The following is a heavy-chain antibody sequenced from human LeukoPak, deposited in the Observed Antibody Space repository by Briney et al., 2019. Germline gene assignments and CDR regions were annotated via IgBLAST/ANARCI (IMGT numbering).Heavy chain of an antibody. V-gene: IGHV4-4*08. CDR2: IYTSGST. CDR3: ARAPDRYFDWLDFDY. Sequence: SETLSLTCSVSGGSIRNYYWNWIRQAPGKGLEWIGRIYTSGSTNYNPSLKSRVTISVDTSKNQFSLKLSSVTAADTAVYYCARAPDRYFDWLDFDYWGQGTLVTVSS. D-gene: IGHD3-9*01. CDR1: GGSIRNYY. J-gene: IGHJ4*02.